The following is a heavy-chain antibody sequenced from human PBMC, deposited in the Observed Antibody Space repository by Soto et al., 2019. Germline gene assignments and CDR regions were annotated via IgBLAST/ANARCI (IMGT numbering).Heavy chain of an antibody. CDR2: IRSKANSYAT. Sequence: GGSLRLSCAASGFTFSGSAMHWVRQASGKGLEWVGRIRSKANSYATAYAASVKGRITISRDDSKNTAYLQMNSLKTEDTAVYYCTSSQLWFGEARHGMDVWGQGTTVTVS. J-gene: IGHJ6*02. D-gene: IGHD3-10*01. CDR3: TSSQLWFGEARHGMDV. CDR1: GFTFSGSA. V-gene: IGHV3-73*01.